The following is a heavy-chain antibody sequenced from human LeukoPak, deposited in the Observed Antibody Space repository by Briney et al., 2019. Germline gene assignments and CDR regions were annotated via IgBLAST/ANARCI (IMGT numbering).Heavy chain of an antibody. V-gene: IGHV3-49*04. CDR1: GFTFGDYA. CDR3: TRVGSYTAAGTRNGMDV. Sequence: GGSLRLSCTASGFTFGDYAMSWVRQAPGKGLEWVGFIRSKAYGGTTEYAASVKGRFTISRDDSKSIAYLQMNSLKTEDTAVYYRTRVGSYTAAGTRNGMDVWGQGTTVTVSS. D-gene: IGHD6-13*01. J-gene: IGHJ6*02. CDR2: IRSKAYGGTT.